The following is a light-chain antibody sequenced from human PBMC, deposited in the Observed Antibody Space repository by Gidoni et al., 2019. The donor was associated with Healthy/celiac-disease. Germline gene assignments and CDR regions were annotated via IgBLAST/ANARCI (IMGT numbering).Light chain of an antibody. CDR1: QSVSSY. CDR3: QQRSNWPPALT. CDR2: DAS. V-gene: IGKV3-11*01. J-gene: IGKJ4*01. Sequence: EIVFTYSPPTLSVSPGERATLSCRASQSVSSYLAWYQQKPGQAPRLLIYDASNSATGIPARFSGSGSGTYFTLTISSLEPEDFAVYYCQQRSNWPPALTFGGGTKVEIK.